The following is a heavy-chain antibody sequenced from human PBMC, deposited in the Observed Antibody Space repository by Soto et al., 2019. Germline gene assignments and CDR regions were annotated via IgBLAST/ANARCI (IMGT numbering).Heavy chain of an antibody. J-gene: IGHJ5*02. Sequence: SETLSLTCAVSGGSISSGGYSWSWIRQPPGKGLEWIGYIYHSGSTYYNPSLKSRVTISVDRSKNQFSLKLSSVTAADTAVYYCARLGIVVVPAAISWGWFDPWGQGTLVTVSS. CDR3: ARLGIVVVPAAISWGWFDP. CDR2: IYHSGST. CDR1: GGSISSGGYS. D-gene: IGHD2-2*03. V-gene: IGHV4-30-2*01.